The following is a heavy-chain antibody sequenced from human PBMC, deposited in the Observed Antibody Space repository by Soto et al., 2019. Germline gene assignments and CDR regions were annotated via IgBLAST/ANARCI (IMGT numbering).Heavy chain of an antibody. D-gene: IGHD1-1*01. V-gene: IGHV4-4*07. Sequence: SETLSLTCTVSGASISGFYWSWIRESAGKGLEWIGRIYATGTTDYNPSLKSRVMMSVDTSKKQFSLKLRSVTAADTAVYYCVRDGTKTLRDWFDPCGQGISVTVSS. CDR3: VRDGTKTLRDWFDP. J-gene: IGHJ5*02. CDR1: GASISGFY. CDR2: IYATGTT.